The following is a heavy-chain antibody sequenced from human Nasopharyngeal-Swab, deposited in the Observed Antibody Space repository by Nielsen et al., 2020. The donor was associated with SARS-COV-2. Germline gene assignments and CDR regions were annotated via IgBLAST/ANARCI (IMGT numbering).Heavy chain of an antibody. D-gene: IGHD2-15*01. Sequence: GGSLRLSCAASGFSFSTFWMHWVRQVPGEGLVWVSRINTDGRRTSYADSVKGRFTISRDNAKNTLYLQMNSLRAEDTAVYYCARDPIVVVVAATGWFDPWGQGTLVTVSS. CDR1: GFSFSTFW. CDR2: INTDGRRT. J-gene: IGHJ5*02. CDR3: ARDPIVVVVAATGWFDP. V-gene: IGHV3-74*01.